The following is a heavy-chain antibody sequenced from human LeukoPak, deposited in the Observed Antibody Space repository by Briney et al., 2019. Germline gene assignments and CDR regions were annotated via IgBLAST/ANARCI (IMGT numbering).Heavy chain of an antibody. V-gene: IGHV5-51*01. CDR3: ARHAPGAYCSSTSCYTIDY. D-gene: IGHD2-2*02. J-gene: IGHJ4*02. Sequence: GESLKISCKGSGYSFTSYWIGWVRQMPGKGLEWMGIIYPGDSDTRYSPSFQGQVTISADKSISTAYLQWSSLKASDTAMYYCARHAPGAYCSSTSCYTIDYWGQGTLVTVSS. CDR2: IYPGDSDT. CDR1: GYSFTSYW.